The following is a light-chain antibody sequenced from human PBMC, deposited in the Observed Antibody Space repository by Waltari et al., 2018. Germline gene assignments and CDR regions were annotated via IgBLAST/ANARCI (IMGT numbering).Light chain of an antibody. Sequence: RASQSIKKWLAWYQKKPGKAPKLLIYKASSLESGVPSRCSGSGSGTEFTLTISSLQPDDFATYYCQQYNSYSLLSFGGGTKVEIK. CDR2: KAS. V-gene: IGKV1-5*03. CDR1: QSIKKW. CDR3: QQYNSYSLLS. J-gene: IGKJ4*01.